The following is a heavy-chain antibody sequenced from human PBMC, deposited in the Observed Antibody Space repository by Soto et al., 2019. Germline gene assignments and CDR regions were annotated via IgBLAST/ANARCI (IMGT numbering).Heavy chain of an antibody. V-gene: IGHV1-2*02. CDR2: INPNSGGT. CDR3: AREMGYCSSSSCWGGFDP. D-gene: IGHD2-2*01. CDR1: GYTFTGYY. Sequence: ASVKVSCKASGYTFTGYYIHWVRQAPAQGLEWMGWINPNSGGTNCAQKFQGRVTMTRDTSISAAYMELSRLGSDDTAAYHCAREMGYCSSSSCWGGFDPWGQGTLVTVSS. J-gene: IGHJ5*02.